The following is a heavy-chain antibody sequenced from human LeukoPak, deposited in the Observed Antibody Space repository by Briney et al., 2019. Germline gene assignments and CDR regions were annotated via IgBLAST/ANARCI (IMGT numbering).Heavy chain of an antibody. CDR3: ARGLWGDGDDY. J-gene: IGHJ4*02. Sequence: ASVRVSCKASGYTFTSYDINWVRQATGQGLEWMGWMNPNSGNTGYAQKFQGRVTKTRNTSISTAYMELSSLGSEDTAVYYCARGLWGDGDDYWGQGTLVTVSS. CDR1: GYTFTSYD. CDR2: MNPNSGNT. V-gene: IGHV1-8*01. D-gene: IGHD3-16*01.